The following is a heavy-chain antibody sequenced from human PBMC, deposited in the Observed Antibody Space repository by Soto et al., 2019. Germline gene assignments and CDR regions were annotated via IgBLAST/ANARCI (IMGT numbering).Heavy chain of an antibody. V-gene: IGHV1-46*01. D-gene: IGHD2-8*01. CDR2: INPSGGST. Sequence: ASVKVSCKASGYTFTSYYMHWVRQAPGQGLEWMGIINPSGGSTSYAQKFQGRVTMTRDTSTGTVYMELSSLRSEDTAVYYCARGSRICTNGVCYIREDYYYGMDVWGQGTTVTVSS. CDR3: ARGSRICTNGVCYIREDYYYGMDV. CDR1: GYTFTSYY. J-gene: IGHJ6*02.